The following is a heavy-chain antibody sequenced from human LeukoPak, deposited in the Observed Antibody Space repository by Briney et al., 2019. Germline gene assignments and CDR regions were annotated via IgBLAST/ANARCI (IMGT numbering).Heavy chain of an antibody. CDR2: MNPNSGNI. J-gene: IGHJ3*02. D-gene: IGHD1-14*01. CDR3: ARSALPDDAFDI. Sequence: ASVKVSCKASGYTFTSYDINWVRQATGQGLEWMGWMNPNSGNIGYAQKFQGRVTMTRNTSISTAYMELSSLRSEDTAVYYCARSALPDDAFDIWGQGTMVTVSS. CDR1: GYTFTSYD. V-gene: IGHV1-8*01.